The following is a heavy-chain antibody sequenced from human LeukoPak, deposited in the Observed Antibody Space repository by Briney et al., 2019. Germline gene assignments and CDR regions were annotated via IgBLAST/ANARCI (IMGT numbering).Heavy chain of an antibody. J-gene: IGHJ4*02. Sequence: SETLSLTCAVSGXSISGTNWWWFVRHPPEQLLESIGEISLAGQTNYNPSLNGRVTMSLDKSRNQLYLHLTSVTAADTATYFCSRESGPFCPFGYWGQGTLVIVSS. D-gene: IGHD1-26*01. CDR2: ISLAGQT. CDR1: GXSISGTNW. V-gene: IGHV4/OR15-8*02. CDR3: SRESGPFCPFGY.